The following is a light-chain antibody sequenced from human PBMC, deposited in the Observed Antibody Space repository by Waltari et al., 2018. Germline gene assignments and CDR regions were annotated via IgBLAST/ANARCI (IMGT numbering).Light chain of an antibody. CDR1: QSVSSY. V-gene: IGKV3-11*01. J-gene: IGKJ4*01. CDR3: QQRNYWPLT. Sequence: EIVLTQSPATLSLSPGERATLSCMASQSVSSYLAWYQQKPGQAPRLLIYDTSNRATGIPARFSGSWSGTDFTLTISSLEPEDFAVYYCQQRNYWPLTFGGGTKVEIE. CDR2: DTS.